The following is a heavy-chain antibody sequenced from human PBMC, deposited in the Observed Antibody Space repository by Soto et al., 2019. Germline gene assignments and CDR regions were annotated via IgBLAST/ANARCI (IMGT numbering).Heavy chain of an antibody. V-gene: IGHV4-39*01. CDR1: GGSISSSSYY. Sequence: QLQLQESGPGLVKPSETLSLTCTVSGGSISSSSYYWGWIRQPPGKGLEWIGSIYYSGSTYYNPSLKSRVTISVDTSKTQFSLKLSSVTAADTAVYYCASRSTSCYLGCGMDVWGQGTTVTVSS. CDR3: ASRSTSCYLGCGMDV. D-gene: IGHD2-2*01. J-gene: IGHJ6*02. CDR2: IYYSGST.